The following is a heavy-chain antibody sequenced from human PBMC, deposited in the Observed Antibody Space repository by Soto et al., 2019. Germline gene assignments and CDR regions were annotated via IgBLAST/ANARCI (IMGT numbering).Heavy chain of an antibody. Sequence: QVQLQESGPGRVKPSQTLSLTCTVSGGSISSDDYYWTWIRQPPGKGLEWIGYIYYTGNTFYNPSRKSRLTISIDTSNNQFSLKLSSVAAADTAVYYCAREALEDDAFNIWGQGTMVTVSS. V-gene: IGHV4-30-4*01. CDR2: IYYTGNT. CDR1: GGSISSDDYY. CDR3: AREALEDDAFNI. D-gene: IGHD3-16*02. J-gene: IGHJ3*02.